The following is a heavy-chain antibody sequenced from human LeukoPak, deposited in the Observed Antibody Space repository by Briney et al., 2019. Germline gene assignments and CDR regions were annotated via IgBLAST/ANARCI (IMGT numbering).Heavy chain of an antibody. CDR2: INHSGST. CDR3: ARRRRESGYYYYYYMDV. D-gene: IGHD6-25*01. V-gene: IGHV4-34*01. CDR1: GGFFSGYY. J-gene: IGHJ6*03. Sequence: SETLSLTCAVYGGFFSGYYWSWFRQPPGKGLEWIGEINHSGSTNYNPSLKSRVTISVDTSKSQFSLKLSSVTAADTAVYYCARRRRESGYYYYYYMDVWGKGTTVTVSS.